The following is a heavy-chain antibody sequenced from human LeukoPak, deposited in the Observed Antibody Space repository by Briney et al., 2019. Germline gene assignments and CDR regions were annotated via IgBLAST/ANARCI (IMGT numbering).Heavy chain of an antibody. CDR1: GDSISTSNSY. D-gene: IGHD3-22*01. J-gene: IGHJ4*02. CDR3: ARRAGDYSHPYDY. CDR2: IYYSGST. V-gene: IGHV4-39*07. Sequence: SETLSLTCAVSGDSISTSNSYWGWIRRPPGKGLEWIGSIYYSGSTYYNPSLKSRVTISVDTSKNQFSLKLSSVTAADTAVYYCARRAGDYSHPYDYWGQGILVTVSS.